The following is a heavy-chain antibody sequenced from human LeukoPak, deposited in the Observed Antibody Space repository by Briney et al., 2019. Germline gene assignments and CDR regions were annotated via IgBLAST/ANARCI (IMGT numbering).Heavy chain of an antibody. CDR1: GYTFTRYS. V-gene: IGHV7-4-1*02. Sequence: ASVKVSCKASGYTFTRYSINWLRQTPGQGLEWIGWVNTHTGNPTYAQGFTGRFVFSLDTSVSTAYLQISSLKAEDTAVYYCARGYNWMGIDYWGQGTMATVSS. CDR3: ARGYNWMGIDY. D-gene: IGHD1-20*01. J-gene: IGHJ4*02. CDR2: VNTHTGNP.